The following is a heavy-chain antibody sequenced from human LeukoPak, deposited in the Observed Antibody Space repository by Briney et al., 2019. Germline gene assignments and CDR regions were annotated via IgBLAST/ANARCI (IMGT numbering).Heavy chain of an antibody. CDR3: ARGRAYYYGSVFPPGLDY. CDR2: INHSGST. J-gene: IGHJ4*02. D-gene: IGHD3-10*01. Sequence: PGGSLRLSCAASGFTFKNAWMNWVRQAPGKGLEWIGEINHSGSTNYNPSLKSRVTISVDTSKNQFSLKLSSVTAADTAVYYCARGRAYYYGSVFPPGLDYWGQGTLVTVSS. CDR1: GFTFKNAW. V-gene: IGHV4-34*01.